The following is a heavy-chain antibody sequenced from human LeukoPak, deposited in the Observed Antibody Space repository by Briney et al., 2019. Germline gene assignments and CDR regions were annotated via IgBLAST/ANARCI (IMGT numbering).Heavy chain of an antibody. CDR3: ARGHWFDP. CDR1: GFTFSSYE. V-gene: IGHV3-48*03. Sequence: PGGSLRLFCAASGFTFSSYEMNWVRQAPAKGMELVSYSSGSGSNIYYSDSVKGRFTISRDNTKNSLYLQMNSLRAADNAVYYGARGHWFDPWGQGTLVTVSS. CDR2: SSGSGSNI. J-gene: IGHJ5*02.